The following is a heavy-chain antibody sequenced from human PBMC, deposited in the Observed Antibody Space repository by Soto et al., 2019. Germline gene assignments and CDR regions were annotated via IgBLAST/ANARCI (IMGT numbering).Heavy chain of an antibody. Sequence: PGESLKISCKPSGYSFLNYWISWVRQMPGKGLEWMGRIDPSDSYTNYSPSFQGHVTISADKSLSTAYLQWSSLKASHTAIYYSAGHYGLYDNMEVRGQGTTVTV. J-gene: IGHJ6*02. CDR3: AGHYGLYDNMEV. CDR1: GYSFLNYW. V-gene: IGHV5-10-1*01. D-gene: IGHD3-10*01. CDR2: IDPSDSYT.